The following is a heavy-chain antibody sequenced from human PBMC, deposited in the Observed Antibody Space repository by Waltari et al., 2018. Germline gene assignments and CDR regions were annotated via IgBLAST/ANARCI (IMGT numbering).Heavy chain of an antibody. Sequence: EVHLVESGGGLVRPGWSLRLSCAASGFPFRSFWVHWVRQAPGKGPQWVARISGDGAGTHYADSVRGRFTISRDNANNMVYMQMNSLSDDDTATYFCARASISRDTGNTFDSWGQGNLVTVSS. CDR2: ISGDGAGT. CDR1: GFPFRSFW. J-gene: IGHJ4*02. D-gene: IGHD5-18*01. CDR3: ARASISRDTGNTFDS. V-gene: IGHV3-74*01.